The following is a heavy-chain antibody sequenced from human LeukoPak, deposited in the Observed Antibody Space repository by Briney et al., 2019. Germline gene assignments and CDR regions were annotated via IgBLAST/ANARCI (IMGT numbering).Heavy chain of an antibody. V-gene: IGHV3-33*01. CDR3: ARDAQRGFDYSNSLQY. CDR2: IWSDGTNQ. J-gene: IGHJ4*02. Sequence: GGSLRLSSATSGFTFSHYGMHCFRQAPGKELEWVAVIWSDGTNQFYADSVKGRFTISRDSSKTVYLQMNSLRVEDTAVYFCARDAQRGFDYSNSLQYWGQGTLVTVSS. CDR1: GFTFSHYG. D-gene: IGHD4-11*01.